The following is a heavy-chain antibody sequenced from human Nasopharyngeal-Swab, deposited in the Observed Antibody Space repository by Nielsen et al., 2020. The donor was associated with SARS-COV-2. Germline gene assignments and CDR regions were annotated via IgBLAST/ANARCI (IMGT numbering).Heavy chain of an antibody. CDR3: AKDVYRRSGYSYGSDAFDI. CDR2: ISYDGSNK. D-gene: IGHD5-18*01. J-gene: IGHJ3*02. V-gene: IGHV3-30*18. Sequence: GGSLRLSCAASGFTFSSYGVHWVRQAPGKGLEWVAVISYDGSNKYYADSVKGRFTISRDNSKNTLYLQMNSLRAEDTAVYYCAKDVYRRSGYSYGSDAFDIWGQGTMVTVSS. CDR1: GFTFSSYG.